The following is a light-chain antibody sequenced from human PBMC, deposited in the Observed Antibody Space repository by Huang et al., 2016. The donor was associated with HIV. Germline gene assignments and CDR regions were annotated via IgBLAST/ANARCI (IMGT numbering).Light chain of an antibody. CDR2: GAS. V-gene: IGKV1-17*03. J-gene: IGKJ5*01. Sequence: IQMTQSPSAMSASVGDRVTIPCRASQGISSYLAWFQQKPGKVPKRLIYGASSLQSGVPSRFSGSGSGTEFTLTISSLQPEDFATYYCLQYNSYPLTFGQGTRLEIK. CDR1: QGISSY. CDR3: LQYNSYPLT.